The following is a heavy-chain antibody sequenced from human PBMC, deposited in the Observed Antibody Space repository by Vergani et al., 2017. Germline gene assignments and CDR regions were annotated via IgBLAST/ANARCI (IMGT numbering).Heavy chain of an antibody. CDR1: GFTFSSYA. D-gene: IGHD6-6*01. CDR2: ISHDGSNK. Sequence: QVQLVESGGGVVQPGRSLRLSCAASGFTFSSYAMHWVRQAPGKGLEWVAVISHDGSNKYYADSVKGRFTISRDNSKNTLYLQMNSLRAEDTAVYYCARVPAARPPPAYYFDYWGQGTLVTVSS. CDR3: ARVPAARPPPAYYFDY. J-gene: IGHJ4*02. V-gene: IGHV3-30-3*01.